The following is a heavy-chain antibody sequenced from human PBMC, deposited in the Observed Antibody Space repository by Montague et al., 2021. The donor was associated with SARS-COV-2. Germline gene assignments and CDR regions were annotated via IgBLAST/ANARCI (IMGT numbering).Heavy chain of an antibody. Sequence: TLSLTCNVSGDSISGNRHFWNWIRQHPGKGLEWIGYIYHTGTTHYRPSLKSRATLSVDISQNQFSLKLNSMTAADTAIYYCARGVSYGSGFLSEWGPGTLVIVSS. D-gene: IGHD3-10*01. J-gene: IGHJ4*02. CDR1: GDSISGNRHF. CDR3: ARGVSYGSGFLSE. CDR2: IYHTGTT. V-gene: IGHV4-31*03.